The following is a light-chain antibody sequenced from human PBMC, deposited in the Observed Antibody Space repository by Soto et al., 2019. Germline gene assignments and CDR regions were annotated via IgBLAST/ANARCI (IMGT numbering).Light chain of an antibody. CDR3: SSYTSSTTRV. Sequence: QSVLTQPASVSGSPGQSITISCTGTSSDVGDYNSVSWYQQHPGKAPKLMIYDVSNRPSGVSNRFSGSKSGSTASLTISGLQAEDEADYYCSSYTSSTTRVFVTGTKLTVL. CDR2: DVS. CDR1: SSDVGDYNS. V-gene: IGLV2-14*01. J-gene: IGLJ1*01.